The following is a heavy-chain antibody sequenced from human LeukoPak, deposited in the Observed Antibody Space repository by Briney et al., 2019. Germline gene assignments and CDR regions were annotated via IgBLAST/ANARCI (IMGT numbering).Heavy chain of an antibody. CDR3: ASRPPYCGGDCYPYYFDY. CDR1: GGSFSGYY. V-gene: IGHV4-34*01. Sequence: PSETLSLTCAVYGGSFSGYYWSWIRQPPGKGLEWIGEINHSGSTNYNPSLKSRVTISVDTSKNQFSLKLSSVTAADTAVYYCASRPPYCGGDCYPYYFDYWGKGTLVTVSS. D-gene: IGHD2-21*02. J-gene: IGHJ4*02. CDR2: INHSGST.